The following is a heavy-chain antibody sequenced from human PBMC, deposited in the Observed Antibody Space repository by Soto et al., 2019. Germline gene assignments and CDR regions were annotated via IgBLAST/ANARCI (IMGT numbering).Heavy chain of an antibody. Sequence: ASVKVSCKASGYTFTSYAMHWVRQAPGQRLEWMGWINAGNGNTKYSQKFQGRVTITRDTSASTAYMELSSLRSEDTAVYYCARDIGYNGKDWSQSAHDAFDIGGQATMVTVS. J-gene: IGHJ3*02. V-gene: IGHV1-3*01. CDR3: ARDIGYNGKDWSQSAHDAFDI. CDR2: INAGNGNT. CDR1: GYTFTSYA. D-gene: IGHD1-1*01.